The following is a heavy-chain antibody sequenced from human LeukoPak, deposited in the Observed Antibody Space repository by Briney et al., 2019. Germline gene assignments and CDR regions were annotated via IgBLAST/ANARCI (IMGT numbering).Heavy chain of an antibody. CDR2: MYTGGNT. V-gene: IGHV3-53*01. Sequence: GGSLRLSCAASGFTFNKSWMSWVRQAPGKGLEWVSVMYTGGNTYYADSVKGRFTISRDNSKNTLSLQMNSLRAEDTAVYYCAGDYYALGSLDYWGQGTLVTVSS. J-gene: IGHJ4*02. CDR1: GFTFNKSW. D-gene: IGHD3-10*01. CDR3: AGDYYALGSLDY.